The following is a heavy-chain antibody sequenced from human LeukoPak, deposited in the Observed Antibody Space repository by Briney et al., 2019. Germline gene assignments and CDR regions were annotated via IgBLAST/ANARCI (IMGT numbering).Heavy chain of an antibody. J-gene: IGHJ6*04. V-gene: IGHV3-20*04. CDR3: ARPAAAGTSVYAMDV. CDR2: INWNGGST. D-gene: IGHD6-13*01. Sequence: GGSLRLSCAASGFTFDDYGMSWVRQAPGKGLEWVSGINWNGGSTGYADSVRGRFTISRDNAKNSLYLQMNSLRAEDTALYYCARPAAAGTSVYAMDVWGKGTTVTVSS. CDR1: GFTFDDYG.